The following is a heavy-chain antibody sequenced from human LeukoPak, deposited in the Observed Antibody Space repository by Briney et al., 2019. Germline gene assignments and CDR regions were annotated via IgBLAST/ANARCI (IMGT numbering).Heavy chain of an antibody. CDR1: GGAISSYH. CDR2: IYYSGST. J-gene: IGHJ6*03. CDR3: ARELRGSSRYMDV. Sequence: SETLTLTCTVSGGAISSYHWSWIREPPRKGLEWIGCIYYSGSTDYNPSLKSRVTISVDTSKNQFSLKLSSVTAADTAVYYCARELRGSSRYMDVWGKGTTVTVSS. D-gene: IGHD6-13*01. V-gene: IGHV4-59*01.